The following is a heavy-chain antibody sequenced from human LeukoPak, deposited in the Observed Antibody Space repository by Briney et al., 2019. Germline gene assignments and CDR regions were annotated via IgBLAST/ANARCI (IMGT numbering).Heavy chain of an antibody. CDR2: ITSSSSTI. Sequence: PGGSLRLSCAASRFTFSSDSVSWVRQAPGEGLEWVSYITSSSSTINYADSVKGRFTISRDNATNSLYLQMNSLRVEGTAVYYCARSGSFDNWGQGTLVTVSS. J-gene: IGHJ4*02. D-gene: IGHD3-10*01. CDR3: ARSGSFDN. V-gene: IGHV3-48*01. CDR1: RFTFSSDS.